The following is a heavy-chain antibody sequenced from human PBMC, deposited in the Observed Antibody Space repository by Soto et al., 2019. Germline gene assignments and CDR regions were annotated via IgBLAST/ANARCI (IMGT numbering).Heavy chain of an antibody. CDR3: ARGIVLEWLSSFDY. V-gene: IGHV4-34*01. J-gene: IGHJ4*02. D-gene: IGHD3-3*01. Sequence: QVQLQQWGAGLLKTSETLSLTCAVYGGSFSGYYWSWIRQPPGKGLEWIGEINHSGSTNYNPSLKSRATISVDKSKNQFSLKLSSVTAADTAGYYCARGIVLEWLSSFDYWGQGTLVTVSS. CDR2: INHSGST. CDR1: GGSFSGYY.